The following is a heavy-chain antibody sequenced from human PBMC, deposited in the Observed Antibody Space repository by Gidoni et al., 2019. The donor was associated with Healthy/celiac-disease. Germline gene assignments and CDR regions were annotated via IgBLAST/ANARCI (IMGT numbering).Heavy chain of an antibody. V-gene: IGHV4-31*03. CDR2: IYYSGST. CDR3: ARATAYGSGSYYPAY. Sequence: QVQLQESGPGLVKPSPPLSLTCTFSGGSISCGGYYWSWIRQHPGKGLEWIGYIYYSGSTYYNPSLKSRVTISVDTSKNQFSLKLSTVTPADTAVYYCARATAYGSGSYYPAYWGQGTLVTVSS. CDR1: GGSISCGGYY. D-gene: IGHD3-10*01. J-gene: IGHJ4*02.